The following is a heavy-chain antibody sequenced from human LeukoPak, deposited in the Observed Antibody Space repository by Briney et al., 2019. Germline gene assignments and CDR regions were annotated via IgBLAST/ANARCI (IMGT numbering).Heavy chain of an antibody. Sequence: ASVKVSCKASGYTFTGYYMHWVRQAPGQGLEWMEWINPNSGGTNYAQKFQGRVTMSRDTSFSTAYMELSRLRYDDTAVYYCARVGYSGYDFGWFDPWGQGTLVTVSS. V-gene: IGHV1-2*02. CDR3: ARVGYSGYDFGWFDP. J-gene: IGHJ5*02. CDR2: INPNSGGT. CDR1: GYTFTGYY. D-gene: IGHD5-12*01.